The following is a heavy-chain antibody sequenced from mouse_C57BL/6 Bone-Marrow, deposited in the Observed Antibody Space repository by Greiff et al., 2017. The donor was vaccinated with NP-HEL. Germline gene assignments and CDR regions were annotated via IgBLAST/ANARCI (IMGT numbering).Heavy chain of an antibody. Sequence: QVQLQQPGAELVKPGASVKMSCKASGSTFTSYWITWVTQRPGQGLEWIGDIYPGSGSTNYNEKFKSKATLTVDTSSSTAYMQLSSLTSEDSAVYYCARGYYGSIYAMDYWGQGTSVTVSS. D-gene: IGHD1-1*01. CDR1: GSTFTSYW. J-gene: IGHJ4*01. CDR3: ARGYYGSIYAMDY. V-gene: IGHV1-55*01. CDR2: IYPGSGST.